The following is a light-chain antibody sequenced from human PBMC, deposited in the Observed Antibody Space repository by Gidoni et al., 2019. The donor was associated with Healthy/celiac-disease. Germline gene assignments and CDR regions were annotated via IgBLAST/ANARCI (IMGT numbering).Light chain of an antibody. CDR1: QSVSSSY. CDR2: GAS. V-gene: IGKV3-20*01. J-gene: IGKJ2*01. CDR3: QQYGSSPLYT. Sequence: DIVLTQPPATLSLSPGERATLSCSASQSVSSSYLAWYQQKPGQAPRLLIYGASSRATGIPDRFSGSGSGTDFTLTISRLEPEDFAVYYCQQYGSSPLYTFGQGTKLEIK.